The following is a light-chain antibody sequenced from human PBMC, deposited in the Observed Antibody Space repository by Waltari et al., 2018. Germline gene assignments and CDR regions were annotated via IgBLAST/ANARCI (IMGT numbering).Light chain of an antibody. V-gene: IGLV10-54*04. J-gene: IGLJ2*01. CDR3: SAWDSSLSALL. Sequence: QAGLTQPPSVSKGLRQTATLTCTGNSNNVGNQGAAWLQQHQGHPPKLLSYRNNNRPSGISERFSASRSGNTASLTITGLQPEDEADYYCSAWDSSLSALLFGGGTRLTVL. CDR1: SNNVGNQG. CDR2: RNN.